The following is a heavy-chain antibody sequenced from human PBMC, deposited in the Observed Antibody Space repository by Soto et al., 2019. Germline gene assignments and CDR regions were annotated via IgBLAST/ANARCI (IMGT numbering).Heavy chain of an antibody. CDR2: IYYSGST. J-gene: IGHJ3*02. Sequence: PSETLSLTCTVSGGSISSGGYYWSWIRQHPGKGLEWIGYIYYSGSTYYNPSLKSRVTISVDTSKNQFSLKLSSMTAADTAVYYCARGEREGGGGSGGSCSADDAFYIWAQGTMDTVSS. CDR1: GGSISSGGYY. CDR3: ARGEREGGGGSGGSCSADDAFYI. D-gene: IGHD2-15*01. V-gene: IGHV4-31*03.